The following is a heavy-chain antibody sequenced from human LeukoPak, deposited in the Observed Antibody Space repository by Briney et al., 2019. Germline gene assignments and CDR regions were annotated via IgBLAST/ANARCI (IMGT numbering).Heavy chain of an antibody. CDR1: GFTSSSYA. CDR2: ISYDGSNK. Sequence: GGSLRLSCAASGFTSSSYAMHWVRQAPGKGLEWVAVISYDGSNKYYADSVKGRFTISRDNSKNTLYLQMNSLRAEDTAVYYCARITTTVTAIDYWGQGTLVTVSS. J-gene: IGHJ4*02. V-gene: IGHV3-30*04. CDR3: ARITTTVTAIDY. D-gene: IGHD4-17*01.